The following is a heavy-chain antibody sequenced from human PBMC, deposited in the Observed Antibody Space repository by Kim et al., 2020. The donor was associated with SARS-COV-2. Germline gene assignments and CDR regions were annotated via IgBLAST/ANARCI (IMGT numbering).Heavy chain of an antibody. J-gene: IGHJ4*02. CDR1: GYTISDSY. V-gene: IGHV1-2*02. CDR2: INPNNDGT. CDR3: ARGSGSFSFDY. Sequence: ASVKVSCKASGYTISDSYLHWLRQAPGQGLEWMGWINPNNDGTNCAQKFQGRVTMTRDTSINTAYMELSGLTSDDTAVYYCARGSGSFSFDYWGQGTLVT. D-gene: IGHD3-10*01.